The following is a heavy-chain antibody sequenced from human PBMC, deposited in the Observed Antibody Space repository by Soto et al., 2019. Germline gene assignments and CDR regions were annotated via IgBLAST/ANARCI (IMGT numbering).Heavy chain of an antibody. CDR2: IYYSGST. V-gene: IGHV4-59*08. D-gene: IGHD3-3*01. CDR3: ARQLYDFWSGYYRVVWFDP. J-gene: IGHJ5*02. Sequence: ETLSLTCTVSGGSISSYYWSWIRQPPGKGLEWIGYIYYSGSTNYNPSLKSRVTISVDTSKNQFSLKLSSVTAADTAVYYCARQLYDFWSGYYRVVWFDPWGQGTLVTVSS. CDR1: GGSISSYY.